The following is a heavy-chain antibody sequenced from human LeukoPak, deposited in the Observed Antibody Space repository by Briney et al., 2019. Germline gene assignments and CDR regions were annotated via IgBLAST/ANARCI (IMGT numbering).Heavy chain of an antibody. V-gene: IGHV3-53*01. D-gene: IGHD5-18*01. CDR2: IYSGGST. CDR1: GFTFSDYS. Sequence: GGSLRLSCAASGFTFSDYSMNWVRQAPGKGLEWVSLIYSGGSTYYADSVKGRFTISRDNSKNTLYLQMNSLRAEDTAVYYCARLDTAMVSYYYYYFMDVWGKGTTVTVSS. CDR3: ARLDTAMVSYYYYYFMDV. J-gene: IGHJ6*03.